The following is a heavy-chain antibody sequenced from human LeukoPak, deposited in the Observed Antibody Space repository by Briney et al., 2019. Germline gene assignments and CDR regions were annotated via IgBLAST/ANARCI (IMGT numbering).Heavy chain of an antibody. D-gene: IGHD3-16*01. V-gene: IGHV3-30*18. CDR1: GFTFSSYG. CDR2: ISYDGSNK. CDR3: AKARPFHTLCDAFDI. J-gene: IGHJ3*02. Sequence: GGSLRLSCAASGFTFSSYGMHWVRQAPGKGLEWVAVISYDGSNKHYADSVKGRFTISRDNSKNTLYLQMNSLRAEDTAVYYCAKARPFHTLCDAFDIWGQGTMVTVSS.